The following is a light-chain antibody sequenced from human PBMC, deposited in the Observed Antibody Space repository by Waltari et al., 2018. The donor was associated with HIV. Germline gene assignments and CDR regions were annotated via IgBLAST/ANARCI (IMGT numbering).Light chain of an antibody. CDR2: RNN. J-gene: IGLJ2*01. Sequence: QSVLTQPPSASGTPGQRVTISCSGSSSNIGSNYVYWYQQLPGTAPKLLIYRNNQRPPGVPDRFSGSKSDTSASLAISGLRSEDEADYYCATWDDSLSVVVFGGGTKLTVL. V-gene: IGLV1-47*01. CDR1: SSNIGSNY. CDR3: ATWDDSLSVVV.